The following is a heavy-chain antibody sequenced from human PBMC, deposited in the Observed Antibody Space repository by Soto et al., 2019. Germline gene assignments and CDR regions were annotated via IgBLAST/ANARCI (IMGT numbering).Heavy chain of an antibody. D-gene: IGHD3-22*01. CDR3: AREDPAPHYYDSSGFNY. CDR2: IYYSGST. Sequence: PSETLSLTCTVSGGSISSGGYYWSWIRQHPGKGLEWIGYIYYSGSTYYNPSLKSRVTISVDTSKNQFSLKLSSVTAADTAVYYCAREDPAPHYYDSSGFNYWGQGTLVTVSS. V-gene: IGHV4-31*03. J-gene: IGHJ4*02. CDR1: GGSISSGGYY.